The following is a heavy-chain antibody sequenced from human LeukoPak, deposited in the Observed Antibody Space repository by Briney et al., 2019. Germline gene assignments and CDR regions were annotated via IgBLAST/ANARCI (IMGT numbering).Heavy chain of an antibody. J-gene: IGHJ4*02. Sequence: GGSLRFSCAAAGFTFNNYGMSWVRQAPGKGLEEVSLIGATGADTYYADSVKGRFIISRDNSKNTVYLQMNSLRAEDTAVYYCAKDRGNPPDYYFDYWGQGTLLTVSS. CDR1: GFTFNNYG. CDR3: AKDRGNPPDYYFDY. CDR2: IGATGADT. V-gene: IGHV3-23*01. D-gene: IGHD3-10*01.